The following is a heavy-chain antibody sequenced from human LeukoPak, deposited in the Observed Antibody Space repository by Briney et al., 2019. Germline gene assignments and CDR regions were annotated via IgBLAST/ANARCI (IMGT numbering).Heavy chain of an antibody. V-gene: IGHV3-21*01. CDR1: GFTFRSYS. CDR2: INNRGNDK. D-gene: IGHD2-21*01. CDR3: AREGSIVPHQDLDC. J-gene: IGHJ4*02. Sequence: GGSLRLSCAASGFTFRSYSMNWVRQAPGKGLEWVSSINNRGNDKYYAESVKGRFTISRDNAKNSLYLQMNNLRVEDTAVYYCAREGSIVPHQDLDCWGQGSLVTVSS.